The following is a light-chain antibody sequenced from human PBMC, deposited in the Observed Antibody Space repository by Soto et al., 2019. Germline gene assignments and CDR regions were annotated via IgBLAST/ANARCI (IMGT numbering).Light chain of an antibody. CDR2: GAS. V-gene: IGKV3-15*01. CDR1: QSPGTY. Sequence: ETVMTQSPATLSVSPGERATLSCRASQSPGTYLAWCQQRPGQAPRLLVYGASSRASGIPARFSGSGSGTEFSLTISSLQSEDFAVYYCQQYNDWPLTFGGGTKVEIK. CDR3: QQYNDWPLT. J-gene: IGKJ4*01.